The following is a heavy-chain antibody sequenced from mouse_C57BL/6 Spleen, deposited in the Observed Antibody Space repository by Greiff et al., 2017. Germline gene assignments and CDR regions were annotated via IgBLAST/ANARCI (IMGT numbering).Heavy chain of an antibody. CDR1: GYTFTGYW. CDR3: ARGADYYYSSGVSYFDD. D-gene: IGHD1-1*01. V-gene: IGHV1-9*01. Sequence: QVQLQQPGAELMKPGASVKLSCKASGYTFTGYWIEWVKQRPGHGLEWIGEISPGSGSTNYNDKFKGKATFTANTSSNTAYMQDSSSTTEDSDISCWARGADYYYSSGVSYFDDWGTGTTVTVSS. CDR2: ISPGSGST. J-gene: IGHJ1*03.